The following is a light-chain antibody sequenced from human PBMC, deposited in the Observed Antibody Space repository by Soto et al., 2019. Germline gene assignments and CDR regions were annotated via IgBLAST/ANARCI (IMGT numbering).Light chain of an antibody. J-gene: IGKJ1*01. Sequence: EIVLTQSPGTLSLSPGERATLSCRASQSVSRSYLAWYQQKLGQAPRLLIYGASIRATGIPDRFSGSGSGTDFTLTISRLDPEEFAVYYCQQYDSSPWKFAQGTKVEIK. CDR2: GAS. V-gene: IGKV3-20*01. CDR3: QQYDSSPWK. CDR1: QSVSRSY.